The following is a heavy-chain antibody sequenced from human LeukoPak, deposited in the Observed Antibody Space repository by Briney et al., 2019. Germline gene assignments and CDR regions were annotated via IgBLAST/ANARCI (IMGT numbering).Heavy chain of an antibody. CDR3: AKFGVGS. CDR1: GFTFSSYS. J-gene: IGHJ4*02. D-gene: IGHD1-26*01. Sequence: GGSLRLSCAASGFTFSSYSMNWVRQAPGKGLEWVSVITSSGDYTKYADSVKGRFTITRDNSHNTVYLQMNSLRVEDTAVYYCAKFGVGSWGQGTLVTVSS. V-gene: IGHV3-23*01. CDR2: ITSSGDYT.